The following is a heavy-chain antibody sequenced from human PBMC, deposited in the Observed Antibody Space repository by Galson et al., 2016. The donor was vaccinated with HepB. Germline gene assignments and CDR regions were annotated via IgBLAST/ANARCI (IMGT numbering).Heavy chain of an antibody. CDR1: GVSISSVSYY. J-gene: IGHJ4*02. V-gene: IGHV4-61*02. D-gene: IGHD4-11*01. CDR3: ARTTISAHPYFDY. Sequence: TLSLTCTVSGVSISSVSYYWGWIRQPAGKGLEWVGRIYTNGGPNYNPSLKSRVTISIDSSENQFFLNLTSVTAADTSVYHCARTTISAHPYFDYWGQGTLVSVSS. CDR2: IYTNGGP.